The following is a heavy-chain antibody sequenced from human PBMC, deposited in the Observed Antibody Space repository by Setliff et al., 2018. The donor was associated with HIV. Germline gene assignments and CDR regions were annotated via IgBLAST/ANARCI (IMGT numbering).Heavy chain of an antibody. D-gene: IGHD6-19*01. CDR2: IIPIFGTV. V-gene: IGHV1-69*13. J-gene: IGHJ3*02. Sequence: SVKVSCKASGGRFSSYAMSWVRQAPGQGLEWMGGIIPIFGTVRYAQKFQGRVTITADESMSTAYMELSSLRSDDTAVYFCARVPYRSAWFSGGHDAFDIWGQGTMVTVSS. CDR1: GGRFSSYA. CDR3: ARVPYRSAWFSGGHDAFDI.